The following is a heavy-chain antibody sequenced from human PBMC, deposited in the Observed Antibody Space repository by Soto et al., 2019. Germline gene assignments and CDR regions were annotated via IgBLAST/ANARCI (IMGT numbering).Heavy chain of an antibody. CDR3: ARGARRVTIFGVVIIGAFDI. Sequence: PSETLSLTCTVSGGSISSGVYYWSWIRQHPGKGLEWIGYIYYSGITYYNPSLKSRVTISVDTSKNQFSLKLSSVTAADTAVYYCARGARRVTIFGVVIIGAFDIWGQGTMVTVSS. CDR2: IYYSGIT. V-gene: IGHV4-31*03. CDR1: GGSISSGVYY. D-gene: IGHD3-3*01. J-gene: IGHJ3*02.